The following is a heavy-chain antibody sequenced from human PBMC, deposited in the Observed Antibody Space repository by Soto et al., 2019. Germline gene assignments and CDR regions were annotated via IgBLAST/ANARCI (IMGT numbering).Heavy chain of an antibody. CDR3: ARLRSVVPAAIGLGWFDP. CDR2: INHSGST. D-gene: IGHD2-2*01. CDR1: GGPFSGYY. V-gene: IGHV4-34*01. J-gene: IGHJ5*02. Sequence: SETLSLTCAVYGGPFSGYYWSWIRQPPGKGLEWSGEINHSGSTNYNPSLKSRVTISVDTSKNQFSLKLSSVTAADTAVYYCARLRSVVPAAIGLGWFDPWGQGTLVTVSS.